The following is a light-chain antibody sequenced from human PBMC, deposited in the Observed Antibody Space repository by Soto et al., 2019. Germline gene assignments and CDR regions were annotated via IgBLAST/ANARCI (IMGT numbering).Light chain of an antibody. Sequence: QSALTQPRSVSGSPGQSVTISCTGTSSDVGGYNYVSWYQQHPGKAPKLMIYDVSKRPSGVPDRFSGSKSGKTASLTISGLQAEYEADYYCCSYAGSYTHVVFGGGTKLTVL. V-gene: IGLV2-11*01. CDR2: DVS. J-gene: IGLJ2*01. CDR3: CSYAGSYTHVV. CDR1: SSDVGGYNY.